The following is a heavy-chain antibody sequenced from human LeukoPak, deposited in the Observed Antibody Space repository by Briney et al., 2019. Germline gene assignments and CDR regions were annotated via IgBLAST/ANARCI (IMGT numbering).Heavy chain of an antibody. Sequence: PGGSLRLSCTTSKFNFNSYGMTWVRQAPGKGLEWVSAISGSGGSTYYADSVKGRFTISRDNSKNTLYLQMNSLRAEDTAVYYCATPRDSSSSFQFDYWGQGTLVTVSS. D-gene: IGHD6-6*01. CDR1: KFNFNSYG. CDR3: ATPRDSSSSFQFDY. J-gene: IGHJ4*02. V-gene: IGHV3-23*01. CDR2: ISGSGGST.